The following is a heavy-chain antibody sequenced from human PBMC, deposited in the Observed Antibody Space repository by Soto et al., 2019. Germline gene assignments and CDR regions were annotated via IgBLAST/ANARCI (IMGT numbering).Heavy chain of an antibody. V-gene: IGHV4-38-2*02. Sequence: ETLSLTCAVSGYSISSGYYWGWIRQPPGKGLEWIGSIYHSGSTYYNPSLKSRVTISVDTSKNQFSLKLSSVTAADTAVYYCARDRGYCTNGVCYFDYWGQGTLVTVSS. CDR2: IYHSGST. J-gene: IGHJ4*02. CDR3: ARDRGYCTNGVCYFDY. D-gene: IGHD2-8*01. CDR1: GYSISSGYY.